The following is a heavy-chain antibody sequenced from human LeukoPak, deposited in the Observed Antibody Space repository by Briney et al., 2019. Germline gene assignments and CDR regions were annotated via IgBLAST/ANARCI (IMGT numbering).Heavy chain of an antibody. D-gene: IGHD6-19*01. CDR2: IRGSGGGT. CDR3: AKAGIGVVGYFDY. J-gene: IGHJ4*02. Sequence: GGSLRLSCAASGFTFNSYAMSWVRQAPGKGLEWVSAIRGSGGGTYYADSVKGRFTISRDDSKNTLYLQMNSLRDEDTALYYCAKAGIGVVGYFDYWGQGTLVTVSS. V-gene: IGHV3-23*01. CDR1: GFTFNSYA.